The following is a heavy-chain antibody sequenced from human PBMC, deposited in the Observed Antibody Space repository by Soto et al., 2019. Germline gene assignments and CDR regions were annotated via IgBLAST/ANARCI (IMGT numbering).Heavy chain of an antibody. J-gene: IGHJ5*02. CDR3: ARSPVSPYSVVVVAATPGWFDP. V-gene: IGHV1-3*01. D-gene: IGHD2-15*01. CDR1: GYTFTSYA. CDR2: INAGNGNT. Sequence: ASVKVSCKASGYTFTSYAMHWVRQAPGQRLEWMGWINAGNGNTKYSQKFQGRVTITRDTSASTAYMELSSLRSEDTAVYYCARSPVSPYSVVVVAATPGWFDPWGQGTLVTVSS.